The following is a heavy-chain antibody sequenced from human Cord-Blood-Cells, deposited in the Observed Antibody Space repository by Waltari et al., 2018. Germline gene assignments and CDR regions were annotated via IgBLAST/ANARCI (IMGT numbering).Heavy chain of an antibody. CDR3: AKVGTGEGAFDI. V-gene: IGHV3-30*18. Sequence: QVQLVESGGGVVQPGRSLRLSCAASGFTFSSYGMHWVRQAPGKGLGWVAVISYDGSNKYYADSVKGRFTISRDNSKNTLYLQMNSLRAEDTAVYYCAKVGTGEGAFDIWGQGTMVTVSS. D-gene: IGHD7-27*01. J-gene: IGHJ3*02. CDR2: ISYDGSNK. CDR1: GFTFSSYG.